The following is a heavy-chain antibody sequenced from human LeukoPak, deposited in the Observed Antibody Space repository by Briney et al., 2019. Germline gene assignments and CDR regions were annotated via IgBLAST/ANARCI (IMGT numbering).Heavy chain of an antibody. V-gene: IGHV1-8*01. CDR1: GYTFTSYD. CDR3: AKGVLGVVVVGFDY. D-gene: IGHD2-15*01. CDR2: MNPNSGNT. Sequence: GASVKVSCKASGYTFTSYDINWVRQATGQGLEWMGWMNPNSGNTGYAQKFQGRVTMTRNTSISTAYMELSSLRSEDTALYYCAKGVLGVVVVGFDYWGQGTLVTVSS. J-gene: IGHJ4*02.